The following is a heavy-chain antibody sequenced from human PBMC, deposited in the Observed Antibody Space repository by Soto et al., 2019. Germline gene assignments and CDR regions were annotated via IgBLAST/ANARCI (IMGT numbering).Heavy chain of an antibody. CDR2: IYYSGST. Sequence: LSLTCTVSGGSISSYYWSWIRQPPGKGLEWIGYIYYSGSTNYNPSLKSRVTISVDTSKNQFSLKLSSVTAADTAVYYCARRPPELYSSGWYYFDYWGQETRVTVPS. J-gene: IGHJ4*02. D-gene: IGHD6-19*01. V-gene: IGHV4-59*08. CDR3: ARRPPELYSSGWYYFDY. CDR1: GGSISSYY.